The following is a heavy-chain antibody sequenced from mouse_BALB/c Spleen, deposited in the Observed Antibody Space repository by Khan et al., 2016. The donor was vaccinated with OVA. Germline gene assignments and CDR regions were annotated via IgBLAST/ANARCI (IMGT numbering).Heavy chain of an antibody. Sequence: VQLQESGPGLVAPSQSLSITCIVSGFSLTGYGVSWVRQPPGKGLEWLGMIWGDGSTDYESALKSRLSISKDNSKSQVFLKMNSLQTDDTARYYCARAYYANYRETMDYWGQGTSVTVSS. D-gene: IGHD2-10*01. J-gene: IGHJ4*01. CDR2: IWGDGST. CDR1: GFSLTGYG. CDR3: ARAYYANYRETMDY. V-gene: IGHV2-6-7*01.